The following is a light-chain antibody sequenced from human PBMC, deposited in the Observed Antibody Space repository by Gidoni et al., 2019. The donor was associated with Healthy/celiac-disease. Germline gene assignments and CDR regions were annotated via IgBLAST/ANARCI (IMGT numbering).Light chain of an antibody. CDR1: QSISSW. CDR2: DAS. J-gene: IGKJ4*01. CDR3: QQYTSYLLT. Sequence: DIQMTQTTSTLSASVGDRVTITCRSSQSISSWLAWYQQKPGKAPKLLIYDASSLESGVPSRFSGSGSGTECTLTIISLQPDDFATYYFQQYTSYLLTVXGXTKVEIK. V-gene: IGKV1-5*01.